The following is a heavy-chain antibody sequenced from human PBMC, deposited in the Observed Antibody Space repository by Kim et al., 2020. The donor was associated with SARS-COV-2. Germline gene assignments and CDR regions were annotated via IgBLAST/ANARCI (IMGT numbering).Heavy chain of an antibody. J-gene: IGHJ6*01. CDR2: VSYDGNNK. CDR1: GFTFSRSA. Sequence: GGSLRLSCVASGFTFSRSAIHWVRQAPGKGLEWVAVVSYDGNNKYYADSVKGRFTISRDNSKNTLYLQMNSLRAEDTAVYYCAKDLSGWLNSNYFYGMDGWGQGTTVTVSA. V-gene: IGHV3-30*18. D-gene: IGHD6-19*01. CDR3: AKDLSGWLNSNYFYGMDG.